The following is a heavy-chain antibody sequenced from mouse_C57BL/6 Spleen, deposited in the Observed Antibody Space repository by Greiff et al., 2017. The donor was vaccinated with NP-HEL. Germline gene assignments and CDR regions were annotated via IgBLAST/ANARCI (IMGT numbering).Heavy chain of an antibody. CDR1: GFTFSDYY. CDR3: ARDEGVTGGFAY. J-gene: IGHJ3*01. V-gene: IGHV5-16*01. Sequence: EVKLMESEGGLVQPGSSMKLSCTASGFTFSDYYMAWVRQVPEKGLEWVANIKYDGSSTYYLDSLKSRFIISRDNAKNILYLQMSSLKSEDTATYYCARDEGVTGGFAYWGQGTLVTVSA. CDR2: IKYDGSST. D-gene: IGHD4-1*01.